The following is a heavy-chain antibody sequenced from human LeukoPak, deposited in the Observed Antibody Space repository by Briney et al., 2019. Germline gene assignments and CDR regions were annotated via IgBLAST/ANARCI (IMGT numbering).Heavy chain of an antibody. CDR1: GFTFDDYA. CDR3: AKTSITMVRGGGRYFDH. CDR2: ISWNSGSI. Sequence: GGSLRLSCAASGFTFDDYAMHWVRQAPGKGLEWVSGISWNSGSIGYADSVKGRFTISRDNAKNSLYLQMNSLRAEDTALYYCAKTSITMVRGGGRYFDHWGQGTLVTVSS. J-gene: IGHJ4*02. D-gene: IGHD3-10*01. V-gene: IGHV3-9*01.